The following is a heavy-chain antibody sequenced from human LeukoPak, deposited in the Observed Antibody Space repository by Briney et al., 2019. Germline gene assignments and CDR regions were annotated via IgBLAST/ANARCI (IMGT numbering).Heavy chain of an antibody. Sequence: GGSLRLSCAASGFTFSSYGMHWVRQAPGKGLEWVAVIWYDGSNKYYADSVKGRLTISRDNSKNTLYLQMNSLRAEDTAVYYCARARQRGPTDYWGQGTLVTVSS. V-gene: IGHV3-33*01. CDR2: IWYDGSNK. CDR3: ARARQRGPTDY. CDR1: GFTFSSYG. D-gene: IGHD3-10*01. J-gene: IGHJ4*02.